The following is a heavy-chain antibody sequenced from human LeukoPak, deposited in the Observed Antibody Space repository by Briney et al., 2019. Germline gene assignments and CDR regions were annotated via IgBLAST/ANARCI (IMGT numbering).Heavy chain of an antibody. CDR2: ISSSSSTI. V-gene: IGHV3-48*01. CDR1: GFTFSSYS. D-gene: IGHD2-8*01. CDR3: AREHGYYYMDV. J-gene: IGHJ6*03. Sequence: GGSLRLSCAASGFTFSSYSMNWVRQAPGKGLEWVSYISSSSSTIYYADSVKGRFTISRDNAKNSLYLQMNSLRAEDTAVYYCAREHGYYYMDVWGKGTTVTVSS.